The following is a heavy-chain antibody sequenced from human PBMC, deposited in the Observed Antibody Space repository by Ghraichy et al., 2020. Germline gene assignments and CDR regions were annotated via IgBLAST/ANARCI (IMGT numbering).Heavy chain of an antibody. CDR3: ARWEGGYGDYDVDYYFDY. D-gene: IGHD4-17*01. CDR2: IYYSGST. Sequence: TLSLTCTVSGGSISSGGYYWSWIRQHPGKGLEWIGYIYYSGSTYYNPSLKSRVTISVDTSKNQFSLKLSSVTAADTAVYYCARWEGGYGDYDVDYYFDYWGQGTLVTVSS. CDR1: GGSISSGGYY. V-gene: IGHV4-31*03. J-gene: IGHJ4*02.